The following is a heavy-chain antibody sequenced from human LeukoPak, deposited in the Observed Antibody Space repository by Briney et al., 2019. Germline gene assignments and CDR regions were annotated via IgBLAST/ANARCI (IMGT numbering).Heavy chain of an antibody. J-gene: IGHJ4*02. CDR1: GGSISSSSYY. V-gene: IGHV4-39*01. CDR2: IYYSGST. CDR3: ARGLAYAGEDHPSTLDY. D-gene: IGHD3-16*01. Sequence: KPSETLSLTCTVSGGSISSSSYYWGWIRQPPGKGLEWIGSIYYSGSTYYNPSLKSRVTISVDTSKNQFSLKLSSVTAADTAVYYCARGLAYAGEDHPSTLDYWGQGTLVTVSS.